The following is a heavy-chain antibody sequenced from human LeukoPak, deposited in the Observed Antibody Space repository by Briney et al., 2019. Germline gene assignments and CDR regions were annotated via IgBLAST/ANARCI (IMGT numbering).Heavy chain of an antibody. CDR1: GFTVSSNY. D-gene: IGHD3-3*01. J-gene: IGHJ6*03. CDR3: AKDGIFGVVTPYYYYYMDV. Sequence: GGSLRLSCAASGFTVSSNYMSWVRQAPGKGLEWVSVIYSGGATYYADSVKGRFTISRDNSKNTLYLQLNSLRVEDTAVYYCAKDGIFGVVTPYYYYYMDVWGKGTTVTVSS. CDR2: IYSGGAT. V-gene: IGHV3-53*01.